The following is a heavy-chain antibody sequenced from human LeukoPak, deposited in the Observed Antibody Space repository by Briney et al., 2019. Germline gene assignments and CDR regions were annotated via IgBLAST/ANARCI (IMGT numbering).Heavy chain of an antibody. Sequence: ASGTLSLTCTVSGGSISSFSYYLGWIRQPPGKGLEWIGSLSYTGSTYYSPSLKGRLTISVDTSKNHFSLKLKSVTAADTAVYYCAIRRAPFFVGFDPWGQGALVTVSS. CDR3: AIRRAPFFVGFDP. V-gene: IGHV4-39*01. J-gene: IGHJ5*02. CDR2: LSYTGST. D-gene: IGHD3-3*02. CDR1: GGSISSFSYY.